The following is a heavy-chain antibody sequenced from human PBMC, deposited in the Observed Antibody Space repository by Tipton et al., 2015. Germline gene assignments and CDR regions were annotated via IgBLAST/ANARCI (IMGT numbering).Heavy chain of an antibody. CDR2: IDNSGST. J-gene: IGHJ6*02. V-gene: IGHV4-59*06. Sequence: TLSLTCTVSGGSISHYYWNWIRQPAGKGLEWIGYIDNSGSTYYNSSLKSRVTISVDTSENQFSLNLSSVTAADTAVYYCARTFSDVDFWRGPYYYYAMDVWGQGTTVTVSS. D-gene: IGHD3-3*01. CDR1: GGSISHYY. CDR3: ARTFSDVDFWRGPYYYYAMDV.